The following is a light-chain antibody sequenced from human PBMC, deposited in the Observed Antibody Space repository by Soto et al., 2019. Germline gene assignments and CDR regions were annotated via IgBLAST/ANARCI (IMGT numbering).Light chain of an antibody. Sequence: QSVLTQPASVCGSPGRSITISCTGTSSDVWSYNLVSWYQQHPGKAAKLMIHEDSKRPPGVSNRFAGSKSGNTASLTISGLQVEDEAEYFHFSFTTTSTHVFGTGTKVTVL. CDR1: SSDVWSYNL. V-gene: IGLV2-14*02. J-gene: IGLJ1*01. CDR3: FSFTTTSTHV. CDR2: EDS.